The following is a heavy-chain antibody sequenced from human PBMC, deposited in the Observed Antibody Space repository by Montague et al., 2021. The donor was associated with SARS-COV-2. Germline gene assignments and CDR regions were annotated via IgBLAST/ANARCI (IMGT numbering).Heavy chain of an antibody. J-gene: IGHJ6*02. D-gene: IGHD3-3*01. CDR3: ARGGDYDFWSGYVNYGMDV. Sequence: SLRLSCAASGFTVSSNYMSWVRQAPGKGLEWVSVIYSGGSTYYADSVKGRFTISRDNSKNTLHLQMNSLRAEDTAVYYCARGGDYDFWSGYVNYGMDVWGQGTGVTGSS. CDR1: GFTVSSNY. V-gene: IGHV3-66*01. CDR2: IYSGGST.